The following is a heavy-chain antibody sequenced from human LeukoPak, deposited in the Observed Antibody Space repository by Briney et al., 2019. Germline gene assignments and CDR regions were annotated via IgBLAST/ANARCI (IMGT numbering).Heavy chain of an antibody. CDR1: GFTFSSYG. D-gene: IGHD2-2*01. V-gene: IGHV3-33*01. J-gene: IGHJ6*02. Sequence: GGSLRLSCAASGFTFSSYGMHWVRQAPGKGLEWVAVIWYDGSNKYYADSVKGRFTISRDNSKNTLYLQMNSLRAEDTAVYYCARGGYCSSTSCYGGYYYYYGMDVRGQGTTVTVSS. CDR3: ARGGYCSSTSCYGGYYYYYGMDV. CDR2: IWYDGSNK.